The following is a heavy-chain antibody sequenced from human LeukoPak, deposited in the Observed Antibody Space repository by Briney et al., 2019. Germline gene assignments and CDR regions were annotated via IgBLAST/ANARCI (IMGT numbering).Heavy chain of an antibody. V-gene: IGHV1-2*02. CDR3: ARDSEEDWLTHNYYYYMDV. CDR1: GYTFTSYG. J-gene: IGHJ6*03. Sequence: VASVKVSCKASGYTFTSYGISWVRQAPGQGLEWMGWINPNSGGTNYAQKFQGRVTMTRDTSISTAYMELSRLRSDDTAVYYCARDSEEDWLTHNYYYYMDVWGKGTTVTVSS. D-gene: IGHD6-19*01. CDR2: INPNSGGT.